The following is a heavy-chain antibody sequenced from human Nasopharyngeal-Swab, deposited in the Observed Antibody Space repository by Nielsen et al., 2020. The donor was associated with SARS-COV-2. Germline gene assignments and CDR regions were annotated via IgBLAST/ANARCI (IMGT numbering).Heavy chain of an antibody. D-gene: IGHD3-10*01. J-gene: IGHJ3*02. CDR2: ISNSSSYI. CDR3: ARDHVLPDAFDI. Sequence: GEALKISCAASGFTFSSYSMNWVRQAPGKGLEWVSSISNSSSYIYYADSVKGRFTISRDNAKNSLYLQMNSLRAEDTAVYYCARDHVLPDAFDIWGQGTMVTVSS. CDR1: GFTFSSYS. V-gene: IGHV3-21*01.